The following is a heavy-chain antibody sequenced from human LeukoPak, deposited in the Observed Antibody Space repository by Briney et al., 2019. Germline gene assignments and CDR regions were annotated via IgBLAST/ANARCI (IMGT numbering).Heavy chain of an antibody. CDR2: ISGSGVKT. Sequence: GGSLRLSCAASGFAFTTFAMSWVRQAPGKGLEWVSGISGSGVKTNYAASVTGRFTISRDNSKNTLYLQMNSLRAEDTAVYYCAKGAPQLVLPLDYWGQGTLVTVSS. CDR3: AKGAPQLVLPLDY. V-gene: IGHV3-23*01. J-gene: IGHJ4*02. D-gene: IGHD2-2*01. CDR1: GFAFTTFA.